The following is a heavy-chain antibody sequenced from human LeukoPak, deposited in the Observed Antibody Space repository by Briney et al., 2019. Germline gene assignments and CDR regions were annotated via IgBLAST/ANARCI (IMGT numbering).Heavy chain of an antibody. CDR2: IYYSGST. CDR3: AATTVELLGRFDY. V-gene: IGHV4-30-4*01. Sequence: SKTLSLICTVSGGSISSGDYYWSWIRQPPGKGLEWIGYIYYSGSTYYNPSLKSRVTISVDTSKNQFSLKLSSVTAADTAVYYCAATTVELLGRFDYWGQGTLVTVSS. D-gene: IGHD4-23*01. J-gene: IGHJ4*02. CDR1: GGSISSGDYY.